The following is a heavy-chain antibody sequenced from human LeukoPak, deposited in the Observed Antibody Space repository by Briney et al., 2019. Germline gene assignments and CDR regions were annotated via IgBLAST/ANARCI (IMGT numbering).Heavy chain of an antibody. Sequence: PSETLSLTCTVSGGSISSSSYYWGWLRQPPGKGLEWIGSIYYSGSTYYNPSLKSRVTISVDTSKNQFSLKLSSVTAADTAVYYCARVGGNSNYYYYGMDVWGQGTTVTVSS. CDR1: GGSISSSSYY. J-gene: IGHJ6*02. CDR3: ARVGGNSNYYYYGMDV. CDR2: IYYSGST. D-gene: IGHD4-23*01. V-gene: IGHV4-39*01.